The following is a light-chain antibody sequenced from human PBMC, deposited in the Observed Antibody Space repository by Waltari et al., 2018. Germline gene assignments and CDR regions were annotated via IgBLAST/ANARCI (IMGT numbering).Light chain of an antibody. Sequence: DIQMTQSPSTLSASVVDRVTITFRASQRISSWLAWYQQKPGTAPKLLIYKASTLESGVPSRFSGSGSGTEFTLTINSLQPDDFATYYCQQYNGYWTFGQGTKVEIK. CDR3: QQYNGYWT. CDR1: QRISSW. V-gene: IGKV1-5*03. CDR2: KAS. J-gene: IGKJ1*01.